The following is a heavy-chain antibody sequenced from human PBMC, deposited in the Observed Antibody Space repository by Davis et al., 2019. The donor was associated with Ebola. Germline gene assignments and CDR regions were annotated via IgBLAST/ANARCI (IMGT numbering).Heavy chain of an antibody. Sequence: GESLKISCAASGFTFSSYWMSWVRQAPGKGLVWVSRINSDGSSTSYADSVKGRFTISRDNAKNTLYLQMNSLRAEDTAVYYCARGWGIAAAGIPGYWGQGTLVTVSS. CDR1: GFTFSSYW. V-gene: IGHV3-74*01. D-gene: IGHD6-13*01. CDR2: INSDGSST. CDR3: ARGWGIAAAGIPGY. J-gene: IGHJ4*02.